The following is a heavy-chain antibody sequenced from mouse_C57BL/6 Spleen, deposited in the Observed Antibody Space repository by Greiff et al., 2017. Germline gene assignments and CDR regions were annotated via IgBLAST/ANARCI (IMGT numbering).Heavy chain of an antibody. CDR3: ARERYGYDDYFDY. D-gene: IGHD2-2*01. V-gene: IGHV1-64*01. J-gene: IGHJ2*01. Sequence: QVQLKQPGAELVKPGASVKLSCKASGYTFTSYWMHWVKQRPGQGLEWIGMIHPNSGSTNYNEKFKSKATLTVDKSSSTAYMQLSSLTSEDSAVYYCARERYGYDDYFDYWGQGTTLTVSS. CDR1: GYTFTSYW. CDR2: IHPNSGST.